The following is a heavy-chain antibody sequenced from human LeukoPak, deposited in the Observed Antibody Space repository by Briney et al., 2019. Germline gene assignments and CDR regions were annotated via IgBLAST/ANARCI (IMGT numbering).Heavy chain of an antibody. CDR3: ARWAHTLRYFDY. V-gene: IGHV4-34*01. Sequence: PSETLSLTCAVYGGSFSGYYWSWIRQPPGKGLEWIGEINHSGSTNYNPSLKSRVTISVDTSKNQFSLQLNSVTPEDTAVYYCARWAHTLRYFDYWGQGSLVTVSS. D-gene: IGHD2-15*01. CDR2: INHSGST. CDR1: GGSFSGYY. J-gene: IGHJ4*02.